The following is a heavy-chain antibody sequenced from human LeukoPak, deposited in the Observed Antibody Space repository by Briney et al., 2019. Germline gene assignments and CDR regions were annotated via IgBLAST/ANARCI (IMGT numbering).Heavy chain of an antibody. CDR3: KNWVLLVFGGGAGGGRGG. CDR1: GFAFNTYA. D-gene: IGHD3-16*01. V-gene: IGHV3-23*01. CDR2: ISGSGDSI. Sequence: GGSLRLSCAASGFAFNTYAMSWVRQAPGKGLEWVSVISGSGDSIFYADSVKGRFTISRDNSRSTLYLQMNSLRVEDTAVYYCKNWVLLVFGGGAGGGRGGGGKGPT. J-gene: IGHJ6*03.